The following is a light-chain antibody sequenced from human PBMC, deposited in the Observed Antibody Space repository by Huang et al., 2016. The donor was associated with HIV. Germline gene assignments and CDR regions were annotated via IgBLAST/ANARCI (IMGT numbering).Light chain of an antibody. CDR2: SAS. V-gene: IGKV3-20*01. CDR1: HSVSSHF. Sequence: EIVLTQSPDTLSLSPGERATLSGRASHSVSSHFLAGYQQKPGQSPRLLSDSASRRATGIPDRFSGSGSGTDFTLTITRLEPEDFGVYYCQQYGGSPLFTFGPGTKVDIK. J-gene: IGKJ3*01. CDR3: QQYGGSPLFT.